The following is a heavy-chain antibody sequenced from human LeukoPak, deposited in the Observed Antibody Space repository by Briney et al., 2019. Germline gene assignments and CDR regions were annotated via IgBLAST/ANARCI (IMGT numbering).Heavy chain of an antibody. J-gene: IGHJ4*02. CDR1: GYTFTGYY. CDR3: ARGIVAPAAMLLFTNY. CDR2: IHPNSGGT. D-gene: IGHD2-2*01. Sequence: ASVQVSCKPSGYTFTGYYMHWVRPAPGQGLEWMGWIHPNSGGTNYAQKFQGRVTMTRDTSINTAYMERSRLRSDDTAVYYCARGIVAPAAMLLFTNYWGQGTLVTVSS. V-gene: IGHV1-2*02.